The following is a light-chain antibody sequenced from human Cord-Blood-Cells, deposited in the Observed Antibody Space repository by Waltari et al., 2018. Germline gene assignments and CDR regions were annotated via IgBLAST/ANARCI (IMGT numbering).Light chain of an antibody. CDR1: SSDVGGYNY. CDR3: SSYADSNNLV. V-gene: IGLV2-8*01. Sequence: QSALTQPPSASGSPGQSVTISCTGTSSDVGGYNYVSWYQKHPGKAPKLMIYEVSKRPSGVPDRFPGSKSGNTASLTVPGLQAEDEADYYCSSYADSNNLVSGGGTRLTVL. J-gene: IGLJ2*01. CDR2: EVS.